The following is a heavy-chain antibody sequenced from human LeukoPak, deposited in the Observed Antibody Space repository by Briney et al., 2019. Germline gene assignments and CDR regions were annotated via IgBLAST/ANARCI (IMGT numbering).Heavy chain of an antibody. V-gene: IGHV3-23*01. J-gene: IGHJ4*02. Sequence: GGSLRLSCAASGFTFSSYAMSWVRQAPGKGLEWVSAISGSGGSTYYADSVKGRFTISRDNSKNTLYLQMNSLRVEDTAVYYCARAHNWKYGTFDYWGQGTLVTVSS. CDR3: ARAHNWKYGTFDY. CDR2: ISGSGGST. D-gene: IGHD1-7*01. CDR1: GFTFSSYA.